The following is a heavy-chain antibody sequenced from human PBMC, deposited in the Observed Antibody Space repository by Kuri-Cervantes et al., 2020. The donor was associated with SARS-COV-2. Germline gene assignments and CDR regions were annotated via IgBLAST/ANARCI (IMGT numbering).Heavy chain of an antibody. D-gene: IGHD5-24*01. CDR1: GGSISSYY. CDR2: IYYSGST. V-gene: IGHV4-59*01. Sequence: GSLRLSCTVSGGSISSYYWSWIRQPPGKGLEWIGYIYYSGSTNYNPSLKSRVTISVDTSKNQFSLKLSSVTAADTAVYYCARDIFSGDGYNYYYYYGMDVWGQGTTVTVSS. J-gene: IGHJ6*02. CDR3: ARDIFSGDGYNYYYYYGMDV.